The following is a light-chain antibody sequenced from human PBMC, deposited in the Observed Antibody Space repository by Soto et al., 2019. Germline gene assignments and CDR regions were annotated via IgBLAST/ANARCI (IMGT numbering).Light chain of an antibody. CDR2: AAS. V-gene: IGKV3-20*01. Sequence: EIVFTQSPGTLSLSPGERATLSCRASQSVSSNYLAWYQQKPGQVPRLLIYAASSRAAAIPDRFSGSGSGRDFTRAIGRLEPEDFAVYYCQQYGRSSTFGQGTRADIK. CDR1: QSVSSNY. CDR3: QQYGRSST. J-gene: IGKJ1*01.